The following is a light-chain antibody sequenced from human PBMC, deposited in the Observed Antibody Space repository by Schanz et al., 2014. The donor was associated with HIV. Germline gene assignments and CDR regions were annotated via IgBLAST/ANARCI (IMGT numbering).Light chain of an antibody. Sequence: EIVLTQSPATLSLSPGERATLSCRASQSVSSYLAWYQQKPGQAPRLLIYDASNRATGIPARFSGSGSGTEFTLTISRLEPEDFAVYYCQHYGSSFGPGTKVDIK. V-gene: IGKV3-11*01. J-gene: IGKJ3*01. CDR1: QSVSSY. CDR2: DAS. CDR3: QHYGSS.